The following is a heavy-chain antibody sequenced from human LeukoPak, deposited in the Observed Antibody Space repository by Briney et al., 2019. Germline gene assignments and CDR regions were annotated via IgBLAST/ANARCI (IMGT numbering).Heavy chain of an antibody. J-gene: IGHJ4*02. V-gene: IGHV1-2*02. Sequence: ASVKVSCKASGYTFTGYYMHWVRQAPGQGLEWMGWINPNSGGTNYAQKFQGRVTMTRDTSISTAYMELSRLRSDDTAVYYCARTNYDFWSGYYPLGYWGQGTLVTVSS. CDR1: GYTFTGYY. CDR3: ARTNYDFWSGYYPLGY. D-gene: IGHD3-3*01. CDR2: INPNSGGT.